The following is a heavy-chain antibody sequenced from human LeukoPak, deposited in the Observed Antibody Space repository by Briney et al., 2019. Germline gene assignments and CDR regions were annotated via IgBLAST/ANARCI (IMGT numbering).Heavy chain of an antibody. D-gene: IGHD3-9*01. V-gene: IGHV3-23*01. CDR1: GFTFSSYA. CDR2: ISGSGGRI. CDR3: TTDFISYYDILTGYYTSVDY. J-gene: IGHJ4*02. Sequence: GGSLRLSCAASGFTFSSYAMSWVRQAPGKGLEWVSAISGSGGRIYYAAPVKGRFTISRDDSKNTLYLQMNSLKTEDTAVYYCTTDFISYYDILTGYYTSVDYWGQGTLVTVSS.